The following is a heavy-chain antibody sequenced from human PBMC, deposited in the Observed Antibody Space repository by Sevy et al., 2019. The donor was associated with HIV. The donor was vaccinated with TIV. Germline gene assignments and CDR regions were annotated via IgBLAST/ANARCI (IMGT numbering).Heavy chain of an antibody. J-gene: IGHJ4*02. V-gene: IGHV5-51*01. D-gene: IGHD3-10*01. CDR2: IYPGDSDT. CDR1: GYSFTTSW. CDR3: ARGSVVRGVIIKNYFDY. Sequence: GESLKISCKGSGYSFTTSWIGWVRQMPGKGLKWMGIIYPGDSDTRYSPSFQGQVTISAVKSISTAYLQWSSLKASDTAMYYCARGSVVRGVIIKNYFDYWGQGTLVTVSS.